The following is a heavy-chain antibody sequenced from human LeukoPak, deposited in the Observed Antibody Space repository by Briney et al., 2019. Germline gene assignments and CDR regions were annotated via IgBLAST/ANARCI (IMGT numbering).Heavy chain of an antibody. CDR2: IYYSGST. CDR3: ARGRGDSSSPFDC. CDR1: GVSISNYY. V-gene: IGHV4-59*01. D-gene: IGHD6-13*01. J-gene: IGHJ4*02. Sequence: SETLSLTCTVSGVSISNYYWSWIRQPPGKGLEWLGCIYYSGSTNYNPSLKSRVTISVDTSKNHFSLRLSSVTAADTAVYYCARGRGDSSSPFDCWGQGTLVTVSS.